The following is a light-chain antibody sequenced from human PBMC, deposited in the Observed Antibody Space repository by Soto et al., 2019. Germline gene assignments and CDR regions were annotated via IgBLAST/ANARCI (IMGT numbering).Light chain of an antibody. Sequence: QSVLTQPPSASGSPGQSVTISCTGTKSDIGVYDFVSWYQHHPGKAPRLIIYEVVQRPSGVPDRFSGSKSGSTASLTISGLQAEDEADYYCKSYAVGSTYVFGTGTKVTVL. J-gene: IGLJ1*01. CDR1: KSDIGVYDF. V-gene: IGLV2-8*01. CDR3: KSYAVGSTYV. CDR2: EVV.